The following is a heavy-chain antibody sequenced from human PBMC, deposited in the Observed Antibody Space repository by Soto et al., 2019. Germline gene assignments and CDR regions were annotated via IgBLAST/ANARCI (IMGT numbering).Heavy chain of an antibody. Sequence: PGGSLRLSCAASGFTVSSNYMSWVRQAPGKGLEWVSSISSSSSYIYYADSVKGRFAISRDNAKNSLYLQMNSLRAEDTAVYYCARDVGLVTPFDYWGQGTLVTVSS. D-gene: IGHD6-19*01. V-gene: IGHV3-21*01. CDR3: ARDVGLVTPFDY. J-gene: IGHJ4*02. CDR1: GFTVSSNY. CDR2: ISSSSSYI.